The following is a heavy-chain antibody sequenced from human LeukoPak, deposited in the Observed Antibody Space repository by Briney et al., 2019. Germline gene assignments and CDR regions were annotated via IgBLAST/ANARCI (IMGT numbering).Heavy chain of an antibody. Sequence: GGSLRLSCAASGFTFSSYAMHWVRQAPGKGLEWVAVISYDGSNKYYADSVKGRFTISRDNSKNTLYLQMNSLRAEDTAVYYCARQWGFGAFDIWGQGTMVTVSS. D-gene: IGHD3-16*01. CDR1: GFTFSSYA. CDR3: ARQWGFGAFDI. CDR2: ISYDGSNK. V-gene: IGHV3-30-3*01. J-gene: IGHJ3*02.